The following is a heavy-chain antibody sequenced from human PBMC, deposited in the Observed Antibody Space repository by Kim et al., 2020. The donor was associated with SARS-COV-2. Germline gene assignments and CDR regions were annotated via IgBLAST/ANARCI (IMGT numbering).Heavy chain of an antibody. J-gene: IGHJ4*02. V-gene: IGHV4-39*01. CDR2: IYYSGST. D-gene: IGHD3-22*01. CDR3: ASLTYYYDSSGYFASDFFDY. Sequence: SETLSLTCTVSGGSISSSSYYWGWIRQPPGKGLEWIGSIYYSGSTYYNPSLKSRVTISVDTSKNQFSLKLSSVTAADTAVYYCASLTYYYDSSGYFASDFFDYWGQGTLVTVSS. CDR1: GGSISSSSYY.